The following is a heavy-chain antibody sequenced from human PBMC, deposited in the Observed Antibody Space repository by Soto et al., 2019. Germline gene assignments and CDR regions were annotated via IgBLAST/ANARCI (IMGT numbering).Heavy chain of an antibody. D-gene: IGHD2-21*01. CDR1: GDSINNSHW. V-gene: IGHV4-4*02. Sequence: QVQLQESVPGLVPPSGTLSLTCAVSGDSINNSHWWSWVRQTPGKGLEWIGENYHSGNTNYNPSIKTRVKTSIYKSKTQFALTMISVTAADPAVYYCAREVNCSPACGPNWFDPWGQGTLVTVSS. CDR3: AREVNCSPACGPNWFDP. J-gene: IGHJ5*02. CDR2: NYHSGNT.